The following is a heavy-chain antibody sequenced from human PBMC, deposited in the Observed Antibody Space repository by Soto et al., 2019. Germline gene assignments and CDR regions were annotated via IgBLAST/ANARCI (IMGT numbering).Heavy chain of an antibody. D-gene: IGHD6-13*01. CDR1: GYTFTSYG. V-gene: IGHV1-18*01. CDR3: ARDLGMYSSSWVDY. J-gene: IGHJ4*02. Sequence: VKVSCKASGYTFTSYGISWVRQAPGQGLEWMGWISAYNGNTNYAQKLQGRVTMTTDTSTSTAYMELRSLRSDDTAVYYCARDLGMYSSSWVDYWGQGTLVTVS. CDR2: ISAYNGNT.